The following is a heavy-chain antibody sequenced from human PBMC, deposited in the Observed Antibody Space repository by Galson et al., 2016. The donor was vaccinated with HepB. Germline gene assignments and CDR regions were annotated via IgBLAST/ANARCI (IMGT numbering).Heavy chain of an antibody. J-gene: IGHJ5*01. V-gene: IGHV4-31*03. D-gene: IGHD3-16*01. CDR1: GGPISSSGYY. CDR3: ARTGRWGSTGGGWFDP. Sequence: TLSLTCTVYGGPISSSGYYWSWIRQHPGKGLEWIGYIYYSGSTYHNPSLKRRVTMSVDTSKNQFSLKLSSVTAADTAVYYCARTGRWGSTGGGWFDPGGQGTLVTVSS. CDR2: IYYSGST.